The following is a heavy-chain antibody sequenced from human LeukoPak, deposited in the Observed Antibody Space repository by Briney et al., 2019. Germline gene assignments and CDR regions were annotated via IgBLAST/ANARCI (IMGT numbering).Heavy chain of an antibody. CDR1: GGSFSGYY. CDR3: ARATYYDFWSGYFHFDY. J-gene: IGHJ4*02. V-gene: IGHV4-34*01. CDR2: INHSGST. D-gene: IGHD3-3*01. Sequence: SETPSLTCAVYGGSFSGYYWSWTRQPPGKGLEWIGEINHSGSTNYNPSLKSRVTISVDTSKNQFSLKLSSVTAADTAVYYCARATYYDFWSGYFHFDYWGQGTLVTVSS.